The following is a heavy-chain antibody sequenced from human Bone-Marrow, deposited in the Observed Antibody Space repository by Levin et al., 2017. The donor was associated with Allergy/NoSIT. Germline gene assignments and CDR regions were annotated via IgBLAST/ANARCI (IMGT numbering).Heavy chain of an antibody. Sequence: ASVKVSCKVSGYTLTELSMHWVRQAPGKGLEWMGGFDPEDGETIYAQKFQGRVTMTEDTSTDTAYMELSSLRSEDTAVYYCATMYYYDSSGGYWGQGPLVTVSS. CDR2: FDPEDGET. J-gene: IGHJ4*02. V-gene: IGHV1-24*01. CDR3: ATMYYYDSSGGY. CDR1: GYTLTELS. D-gene: IGHD3-22*01.